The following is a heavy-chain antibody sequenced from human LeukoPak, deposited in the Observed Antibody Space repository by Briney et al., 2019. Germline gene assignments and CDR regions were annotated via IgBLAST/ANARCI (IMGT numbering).Heavy chain of an antibody. CDR3: AKDDFLRRIFGVVTIPYYFDY. CDR1: GFTFSSYA. V-gene: IGHV3-23*01. D-gene: IGHD3-3*01. J-gene: IGHJ4*02. CDR2: ISGSGGST. Sequence: GSLRLSCAASGFTFSSYAMSWVRQAPGKGLEWVSAISGSGGSTYYADSVKGRFTISRDNSKNTLYLQMNSLRAEDTAVYYCAKDDFLRRIFGVVTIPYYFDYWGQGTLVTVSS.